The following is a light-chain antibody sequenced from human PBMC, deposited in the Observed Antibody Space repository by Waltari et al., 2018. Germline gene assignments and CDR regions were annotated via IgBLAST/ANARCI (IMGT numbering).Light chain of an antibody. CDR1: QSISTW. J-gene: IGKJ2*01. CDR3: QQYDSLPYS. Sequence: DIQMTQSPSILSASVGYRVPITCRASQSISTWLALYQQKPGKAPKLIIYRASSPQTGVPSRFSGSGSETEFTLSISSLQPDDFATYYCQQYDSLPYSFGPGTNLEIK. CDR2: RAS. V-gene: IGKV1-5*03.